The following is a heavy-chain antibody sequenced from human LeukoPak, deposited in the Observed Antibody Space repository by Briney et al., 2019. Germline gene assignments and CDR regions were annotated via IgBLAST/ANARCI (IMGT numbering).Heavy chain of an antibody. CDR2: INSVGSST. J-gene: IGHJ4*02. CDR3: TRDHPGGYSYGYEGY. CDR1: GFTFSSYW. V-gene: IGHV3-74*01. D-gene: IGHD5-18*01. Sequence: TGGSLRLSCAASGFTFSSYWMHWVRQAPGKGLVWVSRINSVGSSTNYADSVKGRFTISRDNAKNTLYLQLNSLRAEDTAVYYCTRDHPGGYSYGYEGYWGQGTLVTVSS.